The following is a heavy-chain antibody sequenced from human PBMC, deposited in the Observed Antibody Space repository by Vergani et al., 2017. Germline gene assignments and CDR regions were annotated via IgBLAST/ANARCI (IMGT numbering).Heavy chain of an antibody. CDR2: ISAYNGNT. CDR3: ARDRKDDFVWGSYRSRGFAD. D-gene: IGHD3-16*02. J-gene: IGHJ4*02. CDR1: GYTFTRYG. Sequence: QVQLVQSGPEVKKPGASVKVPCKASGYTFTRYGTIWVRQAPPQGLEWMGWISAYNGNTNYAQKPQGRVTMTTDTSTSTAYTELGSLRSDDTAVYYCARDRKDDFVWGSYRSRGFADWGEGCLVTV. V-gene: IGHV1-18*01.